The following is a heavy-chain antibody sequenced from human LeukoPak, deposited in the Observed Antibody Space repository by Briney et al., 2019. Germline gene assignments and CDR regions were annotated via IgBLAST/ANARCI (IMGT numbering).Heavy chain of an antibody. J-gene: IGHJ6*02. Sequence: SQTLSLTCAISGDSVSSNSAAWNWVRQSPSRGLEWLGRTYYRSKWSNDYAISVRSRITINPDTSKNQFSLQLNSVTPEDTAVYYCARAVPSQYYGMDVWGQGTTVTVSS. D-gene: IGHD6-19*01. CDR1: GDSVSSNSAA. CDR3: ARAVPSQYYGMDV. CDR2: TYYRSKWSN. V-gene: IGHV6-1*01.